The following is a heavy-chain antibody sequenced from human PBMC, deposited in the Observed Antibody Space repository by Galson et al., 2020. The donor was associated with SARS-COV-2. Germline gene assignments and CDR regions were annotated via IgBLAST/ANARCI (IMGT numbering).Heavy chain of an antibody. J-gene: IGHJ4*02. CDR3: ASHTGSFSCRFDF. D-gene: IGHD1-26*01. Sequence: HGEYLKIYCNASGYSFSNYWIGWVRQMPGKGLEWMGIIYPADSDTRYSPSFQGQVTISTDESISTAYLHWSSLKASDTAMYYCASHTGSFSCRFDFWGQGTLVTVSS. CDR2: IYPADSDT. CDR1: GYSFSNYW. V-gene: IGHV5-51*01.